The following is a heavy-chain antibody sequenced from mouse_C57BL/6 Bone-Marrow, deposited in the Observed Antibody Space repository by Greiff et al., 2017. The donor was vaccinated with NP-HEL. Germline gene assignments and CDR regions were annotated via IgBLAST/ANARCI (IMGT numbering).Heavy chain of an antibody. CDR1: GYTFTSYW. Sequence: QVQLQQPGAELVRPGSSVKLSCKASGYTFTSYWMHWVKQRPIQGLEWIGNIDPSDSETHYNQKFKDKATLTVDKSSSTAYMQLSSLTSEYSAFYYCARRDDYCFALDYWCQGTSDTVSS. D-gene: IGHD2-3*01. CDR2: IDPSDSET. J-gene: IGHJ4*01. CDR3: ARRDDYCFALDY. V-gene: IGHV1-52*01.